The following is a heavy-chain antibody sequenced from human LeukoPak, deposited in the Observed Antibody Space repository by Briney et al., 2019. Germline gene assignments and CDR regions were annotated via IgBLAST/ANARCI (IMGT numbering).Heavy chain of an antibody. CDR1: GFTVSSNY. J-gene: IGHJ4*02. Sequence: GGSLRLSCAASGFTVSSNYMSWVRQAPGKGLEWVSVIYSGGSTYYADSVKGRFTISRDNSKNTLYLQMNSLRAEDTAVYYCARVAIAAAAHFDYWGQGTLVTVSS. V-gene: IGHV3-53*01. CDR3: ARVAIAAAAHFDY. D-gene: IGHD6-13*01. CDR2: IYSGGST.